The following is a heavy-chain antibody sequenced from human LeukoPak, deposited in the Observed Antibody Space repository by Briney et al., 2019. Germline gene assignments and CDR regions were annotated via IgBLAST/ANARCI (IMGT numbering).Heavy chain of an antibody. CDR3: AKGITITFDY. D-gene: IGHD3-10*01. V-gene: IGHV3-23*01. Sequence: GGSLRLSCAASGFTFSSYAMSWVRQAPGKGLEWVSAISASGGGTYYADSVKGRFTISRDNSKNTLYLQMNSLRAEDTAVYYCAKGITITFDYWGQGTLVTVSS. J-gene: IGHJ4*02. CDR2: ISASGGGT. CDR1: GFTFSSYA.